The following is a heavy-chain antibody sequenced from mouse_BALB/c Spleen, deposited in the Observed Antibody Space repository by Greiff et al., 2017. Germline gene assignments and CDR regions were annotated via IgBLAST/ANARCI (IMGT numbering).Heavy chain of an antibody. CDR3: ARDGSLDV. V-gene: IGHV3-6*02. Sequence: ESGPGLVKPSQSLSLTCSVTGYSITSGYYWNWIRQFPGNKLEWMGYISYDGSNNYNPSLKNRISITRDTSKNQFFLKLNSVTTEDTATYYCARDGSLDVWGAGTTVTVSS. CDR1: GYSITSGYY. CDR2: ISYDGSN. J-gene: IGHJ1*01. D-gene: IGHD2-2*01.